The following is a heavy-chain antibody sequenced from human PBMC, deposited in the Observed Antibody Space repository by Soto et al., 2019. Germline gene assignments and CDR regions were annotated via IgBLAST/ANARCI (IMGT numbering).Heavy chain of an antibody. CDR3: ARLGAYYQALDS. V-gene: IGHV4-59*08. Sequence: QVQLQESGPGLVKPSETLSLRCTVSDGSLSPNYWTWIRQAPGKGLEWIGYIYYAGTTTYNPSLKSRVSISIDTSKTEVSLKLASVTAADTAVYYCARLGAYYQALDSWGQGTLVTVSS. CDR1: DGSLSPNY. J-gene: IGHJ4*02. D-gene: IGHD3-22*01. CDR2: IYYAGTT.